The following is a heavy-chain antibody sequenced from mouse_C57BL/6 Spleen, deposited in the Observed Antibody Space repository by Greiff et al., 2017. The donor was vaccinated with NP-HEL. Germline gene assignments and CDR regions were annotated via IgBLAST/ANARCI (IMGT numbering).Heavy chain of an antibody. V-gene: IGHV3-6*01. CDR1: GYSITSGYY. D-gene: IGHD2-5*01. J-gene: IGHJ4*01. CDR3: AREGDYYSNLYYAMDY. CDR2: ISYDGSN. Sequence: EVQLQESGPGLVKPSQSLSLTCSVTGYSITSGYYWNWIRQFPGNKLEWMGYISYDGSNNYNPSLKNRISITRDTSKNQFFLKLNSVTTEDTATYYCAREGDYYSNLYYAMDYWGQGTSVTVSS.